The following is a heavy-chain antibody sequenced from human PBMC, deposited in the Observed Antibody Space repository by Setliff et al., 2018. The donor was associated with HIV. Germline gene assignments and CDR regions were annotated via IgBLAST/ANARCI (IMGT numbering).Heavy chain of an antibody. CDR1: GGSISSYY. CDR3: ARGLVVVTDSDYDTNYYYYYYMDV. Sequence: SETLSLTCTVSGGSISSYYWSWIRQPPGKGLEWIGYIYYSGSTNYNPSLKSRLTMSIDTSKSQFSLKLSSVTAADTAVYYCARGLVVVTDSDYDTNYYYYYYMDVWGKGTTVTVSS. V-gene: IGHV4-59*12. CDR2: IYYSGST. D-gene: IGHD5-12*01. J-gene: IGHJ6*03.